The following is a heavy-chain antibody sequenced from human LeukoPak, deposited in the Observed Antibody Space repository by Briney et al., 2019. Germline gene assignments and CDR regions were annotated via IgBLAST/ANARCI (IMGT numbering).Heavy chain of an antibody. CDR3: ARISGLGVWGSYRFDY. CDR1: GGSISSGGYY. J-gene: IGHJ4*02. Sequence: SETLSLTCTVSGGSISSGGYYWSWIRQPPGKGLEWIGSIYYSGSTYYNPSLKSRVTISVDTSKNQFSLKLSSVTAADTAVYYCARISGLGVWGSYRFDYWGQGTLVTVSS. V-gene: IGHV4-39*07. CDR2: IYYSGST. D-gene: IGHD3-16*02.